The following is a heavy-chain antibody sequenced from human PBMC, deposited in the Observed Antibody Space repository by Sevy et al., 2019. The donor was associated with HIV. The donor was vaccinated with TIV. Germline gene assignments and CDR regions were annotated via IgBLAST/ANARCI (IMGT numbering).Heavy chain of an antibody. CDR3: ARDRNSITIFGVVIQTLLIDY. V-gene: IGHV3-30-3*01. CDR1: GFTFSSYA. CDR2: ISYDGSNK. D-gene: IGHD3-3*01. J-gene: IGHJ4*02. Sequence: GRSLRLSCAASGFTFSSYAMHWVRQAPGKGLEWVAVISYDGSNKYYADSVKGRFTISRDNSKNTLYLQMNSLRAEDTAVYYCARDRNSITIFGVVIQTLLIDYWGQGTLVTVSS.